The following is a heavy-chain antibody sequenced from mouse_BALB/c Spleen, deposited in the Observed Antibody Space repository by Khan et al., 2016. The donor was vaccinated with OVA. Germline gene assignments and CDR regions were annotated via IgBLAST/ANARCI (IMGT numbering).Heavy chain of an antibody. V-gene: IGHV1S135*01. CDR1: GYSFTTYY. D-gene: IGHD1-1*01. J-gene: IGHJ3*01. CDR3: ARHGTSSWFAY. Sequence: VQLKQSGPELMKPGASVKISCKASGYSFTTYYIHWVKQSHGKSLEWIGYIDPFNGSTTYNQKFKGKATLTVDKSSSTAYRHLSSLTSEDSAVYYCARHGTSSWFAYWGQGTLVTVSA. CDR2: IDPFNGST.